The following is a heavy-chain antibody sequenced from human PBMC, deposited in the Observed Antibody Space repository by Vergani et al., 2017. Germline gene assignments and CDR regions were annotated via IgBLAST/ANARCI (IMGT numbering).Heavy chain of an antibody. D-gene: IGHD3-10*02. CDR2: ISSSSSYK. V-gene: IGHV3-21*01. CDR3: ASDCSGSYYTEVGWFDP. CDR1: GFTFSSYS. J-gene: IGHJ5*02. Sequence: EVQLVESGGGLVKPGGSLRLSCAASGFTFSSYSMNWVRQAPGKGLEWVSSISSSSSYKYYADSVKGRFTISRDNAKNSLYLQMNSLRAEDTAVYYCASDCSGSYYTEVGWFDPWGQGTLVTVSS.